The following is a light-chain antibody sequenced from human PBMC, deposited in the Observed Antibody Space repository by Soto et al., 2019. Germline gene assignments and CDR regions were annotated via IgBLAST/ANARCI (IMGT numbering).Light chain of an antibody. CDR1: QSVSSN. J-gene: IGKJ3*01. V-gene: IGKV3D-15*01. Sequence: EIVMTQSPATLSVSPGERATLSCRASQSVSSNLAWYQQKPGQVPRLLIYGASPRATGIPARFSGSGSGTEFTLTISSLQAEDFAVYYCQQYNNWPFTFGPGTKVDIK. CDR3: QQYNNWPFT. CDR2: GAS.